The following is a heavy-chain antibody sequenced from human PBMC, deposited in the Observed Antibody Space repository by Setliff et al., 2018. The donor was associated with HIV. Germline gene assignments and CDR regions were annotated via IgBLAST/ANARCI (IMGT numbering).Heavy chain of an antibody. J-gene: IGHJ4*02. D-gene: IGHD6-19*01. V-gene: IGHV3-48*03. CDR2: ISSNSLTI. CDR1: GFTFSSYE. Sequence: GESLRLSCAASGFTFSSYEMNWIRQAPGKGLEWVSYISSNSLTIYYADSVKGRFSISRDNAKNALYLQMNSLRAEDTAVYYCARDYYSSGWYDFSDYWGQGTLVTVSS. CDR3: ARDYYSSGWYDFSDY.